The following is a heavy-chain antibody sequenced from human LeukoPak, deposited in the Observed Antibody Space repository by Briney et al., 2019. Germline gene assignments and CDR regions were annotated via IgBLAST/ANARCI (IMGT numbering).Heavy chain of an antibody. V-gene: IGHV6-1*01. CDR3: ARSLTQYACFAT. J-gene: IGHJ5*02. CDR2: TYYRATWYN. D-gene: IGHD2-2*01. Sequence: SQTLSLTCAISGDSVSSNTVTWNWISQSPSRGLEWLARTYYRATWYNDYTVSLRGRRTVNPETSKNQFSLHLNSVTTSDTAVYYCARSLTQYACFATWGQGILVTVSS. CDR1: GDSVSSNTVT.